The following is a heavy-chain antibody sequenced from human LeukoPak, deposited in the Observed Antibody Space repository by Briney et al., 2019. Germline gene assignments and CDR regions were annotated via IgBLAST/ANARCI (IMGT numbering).Heavy chain of an antibody. CDR1: GGTFSSYA. CDR3: ARADYGDYYSPFDP. Sequence: GASVKVSCKASGGTFSSYAISWVRQAPGQGLEWMGEIIPIFGTANYAQKFQGRVTITADESTSTAYMELSSLRSEDTAVYYCARADYGDYYSPFDPWGQGTLVTVSS. J-gene: IGHJ5*02. V-gene: IGHV1-69*13. D-gene: IGHD4-17*01. CDR2: IIPIFGTA.